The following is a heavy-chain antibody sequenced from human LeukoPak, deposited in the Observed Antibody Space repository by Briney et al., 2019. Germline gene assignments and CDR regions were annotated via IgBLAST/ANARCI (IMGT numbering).Heavy chain of an antibody. CDR3: ARGAGGDYYYYYGMDV. CDR1: GFTVSSNY. CDR2: IYSGGDT. Sequence: PGGSLRLSCAASGFTVSSNYMGWVRQAPGKGLEWVSVIYSGGDTYYADSVKGRFTISRDNAKNSLYLQMNSLRAEDTAVYYCARGAGGDYYYYYGMDVWGQGTTVTVSS. D-gene: IGHD2-21*02. V-gene: IGHV3-66*01. J-gene: IGHJ6*02.